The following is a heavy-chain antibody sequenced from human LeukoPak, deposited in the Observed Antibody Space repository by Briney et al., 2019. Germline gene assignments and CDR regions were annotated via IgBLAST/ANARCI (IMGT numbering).Heavy chain of an antibody. V-gene: IGHV3-33*06. CDR3: AKDAQRGFDYSNSLDY. D-gene: IGHD4-11*01. CDR2: IWSDASDK. Sequence: GGSLRLSCSASGFTFSHYGMHWVRQAPGTGLEWVAVIWSDASDKYYANSVKGRFTISRDNFKNSLYLQMNSLRAEDTAVYYCAKDAQRGFDYSNSLDYWGHGTRVTVSS. J-gene: IGHJ4*01. CDR1: GFTFSHYG.